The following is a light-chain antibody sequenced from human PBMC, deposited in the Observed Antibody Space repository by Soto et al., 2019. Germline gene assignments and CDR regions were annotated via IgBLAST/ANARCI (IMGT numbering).Light chain of an antibody. J-gene: IGKJ3*01. CDR3: QQRSNGLT. V-gene: IGKV3-11*01. Sequence: EIVLTQSPATLSLSPGERATLSCRASQSVSSYLAWCQQKPGQAPRLLIYDASNRATGIPARFSGSGSGTDFTLTISSLEPEDFAVFYCQQRSNGLTFGPGTKVDIK. CDR1: QSVSSY. CDR2: DAS.